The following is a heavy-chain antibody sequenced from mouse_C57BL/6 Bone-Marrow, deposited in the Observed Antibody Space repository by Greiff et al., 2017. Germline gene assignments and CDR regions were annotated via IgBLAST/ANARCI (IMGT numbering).Heavy chain of an antibody. CDR1: GYTFTSYW. J-gene: IGHJ1*03. CDR3: ASSDYDCDEYFDV. V-gene: IGHV1-69*01. CDR2: IDPSDSYT. Sequence: VQLQQPGAELVMPGASVKLSCKASGYTFTSYWMHWVKQRPGQGLEWIGEIDPSDSYTNYNQTFKGKSTLTVDKSSSTAYMQLSSLTSEDSTVYYCASSDYDCDEYFDVWGTGTTVTVSS. D-gene: IGHD2-4*01.